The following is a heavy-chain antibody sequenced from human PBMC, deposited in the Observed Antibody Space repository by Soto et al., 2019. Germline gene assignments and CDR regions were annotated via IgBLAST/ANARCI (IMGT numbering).Heavy chain of an antibody. J-gene: IGHJ4*02. CDR2: ISWNSGSI. CDR1: GFTFDDYA. CDR3: ATTDYDLDS. Sequence: EVQLVESGGGWVQPGRSLRLSCAASGFTFDDYAMHWVRQAPGKGLEWVSGISWNSGSIGYADSVKGRFTISRDNAKNSLYLQMNSLRAEDTALYYCATTDYDLDSWGQGTLVTVA. D-gene: IGHD4-17*01. V-gene: IGHV3-9*01.